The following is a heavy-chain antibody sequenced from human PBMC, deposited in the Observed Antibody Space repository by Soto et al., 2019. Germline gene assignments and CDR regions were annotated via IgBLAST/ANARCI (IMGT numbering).Heavy chain of an antibody. V-gene: IGHV3-23*01. CDR2: INPSGDST. CDR3: AKVDVSTAGSFDY. CDR1: GFTFSRHG. J-gene: IGHJ4*02. Sequence: LRLSCVASGFTFSRHGLSWVRQAPGKGLEWVSTINPSGDSTFYADSVKGRFTISRDDSKNTVYLQMNSLSVGDTAVYLCAKVDVSTAGSFDYWGQGALVTVSS. D-gene: IGHD6-13*01.